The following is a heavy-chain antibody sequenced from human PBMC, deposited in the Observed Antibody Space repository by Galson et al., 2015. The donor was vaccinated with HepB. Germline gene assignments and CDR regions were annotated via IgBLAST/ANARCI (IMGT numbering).Heavy chain of an antibody. D-gene: IGHD5-12*01. CDR1: GYTFTDYY. CDR3: AKDGSGYDWGYYYYYMDV. V-gene: IGHV1-2*02. CDR2: INPNSGGT. J-gene: IGHJ6*03. Sequence: SVKVSCKASGYTFTDYYIHWVRQAPGQGLEWMGWINPNSGGTNYAQKFQGRITMTRDTSISTAHMELSRLRSDDTAVYYCAKDGSGYDWGYYYYYMDVWGKGTTVTVSS.